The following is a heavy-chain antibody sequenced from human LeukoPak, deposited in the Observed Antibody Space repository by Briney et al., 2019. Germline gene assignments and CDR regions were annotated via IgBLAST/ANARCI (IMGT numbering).Heavy chain of an antibody. D-gene: IGHD6-13*01. V-gene: IGHV3-23*01. J-gene: IGHJ6*03. CDR2: ISGSGGST. Sequence: GGSLRLSCAASGFTFSSYAMSWVRQAPGKGLEWVSAISGSGGSTYYADSVKGRFTISRDNSKNTLYLQMNSLRAEDTAVYYCAKDHVVAAAGDYYYYYMDVWGKGTAVTVSS. CDR3: AKDHVVAAAGDYYYYYMDV. CDR1: GFTFSSYA.